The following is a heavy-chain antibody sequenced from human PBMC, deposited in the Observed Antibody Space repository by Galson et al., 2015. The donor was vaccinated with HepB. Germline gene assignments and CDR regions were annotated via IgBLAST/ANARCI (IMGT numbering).Heavy chain of an antibody. CDR1: GFTFSNFA. J-gene: IGHJ4*02. D-gene: IGHD3-9*01. Sequence: SLRLSCAGSGFTFSNFAMHWVRQAPGKGLEWVAVTSYDGSKDYYTDSVRGRFTISRDNSKNTVYLEMNSLRVEDTAVYYYAGYYYDTRNFDFRVYWGRGTLVSVSS. CDR3: AGYYYDTRNFDFRVY. CDR2: TSYDGSKD. V-gene: IGHV3-30*10.